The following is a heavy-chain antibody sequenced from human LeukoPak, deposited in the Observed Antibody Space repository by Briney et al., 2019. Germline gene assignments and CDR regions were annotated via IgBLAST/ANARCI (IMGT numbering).Heavy chain of an antibody. CDR2: ISYDGSNK. J-gene: IGHJ4*02. CDR1: GFPFSSYA. Sequence: GGSLRLSCAASGFPFSSYAMHWVRQAPGKGLEWVAVISYDGSNKYYADSVKGRFTISRDNSKNTLYLQMNSLRVEDTAVYYCAREYYGSGSYTRSLDYWGQGTLVTVSS. V-gene: IGHV3-30*04. D-gene: IGHD3-10*01. CDR3: AREYYGSGSYTRSLDY.